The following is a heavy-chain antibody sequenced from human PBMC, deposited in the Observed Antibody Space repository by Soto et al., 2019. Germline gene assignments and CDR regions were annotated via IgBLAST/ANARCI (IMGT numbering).Heavy chain of an antibody. CDR1: GFSLSTSGVG. Sequence: SGATLVNPTQTLTLNCTFSGFSLSTSGVGVGWIRQPPGKALEWLALIYWDDDKRYSPSLKSRLTITKDTSKNQVVLTMTNMDPVDTATYYCAHRRGDFWSAIQYPFDYWGQGTLVTVSS. V-gene: IGHV2-5*02. CDR2: IYWDDDK. D-gene: IGHD3-3*01. CDR3: AHRRGDFWSAIQYPFDY. J-gene: IGHJ4*02.